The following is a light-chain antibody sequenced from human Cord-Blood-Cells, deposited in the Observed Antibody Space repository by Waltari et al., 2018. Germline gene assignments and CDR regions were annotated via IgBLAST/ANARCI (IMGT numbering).Light chain of an antibody. CDR3: QAWDSSTAVV. V-gene: IGLV3-1*01. CDR2: QDR. Sequence: SSELSQPHSVSVSPGQTASITCSGDKLGGKYACCYQQKQGQSPVLVIYQDRKRPAWSPERFFGSNSGNTATLIISGTKAMDEADYYCQAWDSSTAVVFGGGTKLTVL. CDR1: KLGGKY. J-gene: IGLJ2*01.